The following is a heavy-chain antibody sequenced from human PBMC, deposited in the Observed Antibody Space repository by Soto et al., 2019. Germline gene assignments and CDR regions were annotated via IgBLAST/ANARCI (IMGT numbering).Heavy chain of an antibody. Sequence: SETLSLTCTVSGGSISNYYCSWIRQSPGKGLEWIANIYHSGTTNYNLSLKGRVSISIDSSKNQVSLRLKSVTAADTAVYYCAGGGYRMLACFAPGGQGTLVPVSS. CDR3: AGGGYRMLACFAP. CDR1: GGSISNYY. CDR2: IYHSGTT. V-gene: IGHV4-59*03. D-gene: IGHD5-18*01. J-gene: IGHJ5*02.